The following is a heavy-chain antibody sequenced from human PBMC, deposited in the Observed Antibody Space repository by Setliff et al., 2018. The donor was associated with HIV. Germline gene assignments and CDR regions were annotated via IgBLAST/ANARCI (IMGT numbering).Heavy chain of an antibody. Sequence: SETLSLTCAVYGGSFNGHYWAWIRQSPGKGLEWIGEINHNGLTTYNPALTGRVIMSVETSKNQFSLKLTSVTAADTAVYFCASGSMIYYGSGTHYRHRWYFNYWGQGTRVTVSS. CDR1: GGSFNGHY. CDR3: ASGSMIYYGSGTHYRHRWYFNY. J-gene: IGHJ4*02. V-gene: IGHV4-34*01. D-gene: IGHD3-10*01. CDR2: INHNGLT.